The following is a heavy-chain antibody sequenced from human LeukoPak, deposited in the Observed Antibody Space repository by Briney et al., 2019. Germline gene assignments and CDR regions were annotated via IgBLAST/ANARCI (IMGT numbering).Heavy chain of an antibody. Sequence: SVKVSCKASGFTFTRSAMQWVRQARGQRLEWIGWIVVGGGNTNYAQKFQERVTITRDMSTSTAYMELSSLRSEDTAVYYCAADRPSGSDSWFDPWGQGTLVTVSS. D-gene: IGHD1-26*01. CDR2: IVVGGGNT. V-gene: IGHV1-58*02. J-gene: IGHJ5*02. CDR1: GFTFTRSA. CDR3: AADRPSGSDSWFDP.